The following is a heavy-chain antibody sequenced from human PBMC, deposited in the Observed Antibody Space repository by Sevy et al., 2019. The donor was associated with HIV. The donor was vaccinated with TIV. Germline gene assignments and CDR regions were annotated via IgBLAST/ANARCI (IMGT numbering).Heavy chain of an antibody. V-gene: IGHV3-7*01. CDR1: GFTFSDYW. CDR3: ARDPGDYYGSGSYIDNFYGMDV. Sequence: GGSLRLSCEASGFTFSDYWMTWVRQAPGKGLEWVASINRDGSGKYYVDSVKGRFIISRHNVKKSFFLQMNTLRVDDTAVYYCARDPGDYYGSGSYIDNFYGMDVWGQGTTVTVSS. D-gene: IGHD3-10*01. J-gene: IGHJ6*02. CDR2: INRDGSGK.